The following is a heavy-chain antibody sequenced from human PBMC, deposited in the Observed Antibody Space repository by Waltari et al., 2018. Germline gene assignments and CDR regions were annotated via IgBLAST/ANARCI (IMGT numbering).Heavy chain of an antibody. D-gene: IGHD3-10*01. Sequence: EVQLLQSGTELTTPGSTVKISCQVSGYRFTDYYIHWVQQAPGKGPQWMGLVDPEDGETIYAERFQGRVTITADTSTETAFMELSSLTSDDTAVYYCVTALGDRSSASRPFDVWGLGTLITVSS. CDR3: VTALGDRSSASRPFDV. J-gene: IGHJ3*01. CDR1: GYRFTDYY. V-gene: IGHV1-69-2*01. CDR2: VDPEDGET.